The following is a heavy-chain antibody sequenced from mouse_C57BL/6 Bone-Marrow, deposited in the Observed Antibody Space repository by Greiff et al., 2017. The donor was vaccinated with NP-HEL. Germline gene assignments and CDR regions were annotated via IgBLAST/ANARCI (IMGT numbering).Heavy chain of an antibody. CDR3: VRGAGWFAY. Sequence: EVQVVESGGGLVQPKGSLKLSCAASGFSFNTYAMNWVRQAPGKGLEWVARIRSKSNNYATYYADSVKDRFTISRDDSESMLYLQMNNLKTEDTAMYYCVRGAGWFAYWGQGTLVTVSA. CDR2: IRSKSNNYAT. J-gene: IGHJ3*01. CDR1: GFSFNTYA. V-gene: IGHV10-1*01.